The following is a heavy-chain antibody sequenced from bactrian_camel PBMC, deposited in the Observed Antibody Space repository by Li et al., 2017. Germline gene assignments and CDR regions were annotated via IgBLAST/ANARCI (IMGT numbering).Heavy chain of an antibody. J-gene: IGHJ4*01. D-gene: IGHD7*01. CDR2: IYTAAGNT. CDR1: GYDYSPNYMV. V-gene: IGHV3S54*01. Sequence: HVQLVESGGGSVQAGGSLRLSCAASGYDYSPNYMVMGWFRQSTGKEREGLAVIYTAAGNTFSADSVKGRFTISQDDANNTVYLQMNDLKPEDTAVYYCARDKDYVIGGRYNPDSQGTQVTVS.